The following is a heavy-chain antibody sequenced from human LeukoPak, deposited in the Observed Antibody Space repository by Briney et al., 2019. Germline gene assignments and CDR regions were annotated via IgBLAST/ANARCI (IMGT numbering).Heavy chain of an antibody. Sequence: GGSLRLSCAAAGFTFNNYAMNWVRQAPGKGLKWVSGISSGGSTYYADSVKGRFTISRDNSKNTLYLQMNSLRAEDTAVYYCAKDLGDSSGSNAFDIWGQGTMVTVSS. J-gene: IGHJ3*02. V-gene: IGHV3-23*01. D-gene: IGHD3-22*01. CDR2: ISSGGST. CDR3: AKDLGDSSGSNAFDI. CDR1: GFTFNNYA.